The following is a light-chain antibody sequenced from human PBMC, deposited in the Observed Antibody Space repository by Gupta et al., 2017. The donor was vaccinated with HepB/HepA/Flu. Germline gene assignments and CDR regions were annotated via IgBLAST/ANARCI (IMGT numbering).Light chain of an antibody. J-gene: IGLJ3*02. Sequence: QSVLPQPPSVSATPGQKVTISCSGSSSNIGKNFVSWYQQLPGTAPKLLIYDNNKRPSGIPDRFSASKSGTSATLAITGLQTGDEADYYCGTWDSSLSVGVFGGGTKVTVL. V-gene: IGLV1-51*01. CDR2: DNN. CDR3: GTWDSSLSVGV. CDR1: SSNIGKNF.